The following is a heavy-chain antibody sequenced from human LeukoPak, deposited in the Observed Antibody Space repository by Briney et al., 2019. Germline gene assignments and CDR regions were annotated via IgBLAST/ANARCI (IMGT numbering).Heavy chain of an antibody. CDR1: GFTFSNYD. Sequence: PGGSLRLSCAASGFTFSNYDMSWVRQAPGKGLEWVANIKQDGSEKYYVDSVKGRFTISRDNAKNSLYLQMNSLRAEDTAVFYCASPYGDYVAHQTYTTPFDYWGQGTLVTVSS. CDR2: IKQDGSEK. D-gene: IGHD4-17*01. J-gene: IGHJ4*02. V-gene: IGHV3-7*01. CDR3: ASPYGDYVAHQTYTTPFDY.